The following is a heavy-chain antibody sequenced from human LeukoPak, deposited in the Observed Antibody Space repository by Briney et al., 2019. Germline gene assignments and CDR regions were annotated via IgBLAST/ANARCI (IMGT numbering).Heavy chain of an antibody. CDR3: ARQRGVAFDY. V-gene: IGHV4-4*07. CDR1: GDSINSSY. CDR2: IYTSGSS. D-gene: IGHD3-10*01. Sequence: SETLSLTCTVSGDSINSSYWTWIRQPAGKGLGGIGLIYTSGSSNSKPSLKSRVTMSIYTSKKQFSLTLSSVTPADTAVYYCARQRGVAFDYWGQGALVTVSS. J-gene: IGHJ4*02.